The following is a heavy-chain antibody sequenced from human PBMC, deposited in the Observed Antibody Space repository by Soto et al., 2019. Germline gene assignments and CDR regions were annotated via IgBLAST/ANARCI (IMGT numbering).Heavy chain of an antibody. CDR3: AKTLRSGSYYIPYYYYGMDV. CDR1: GFTFSSYA. D-gene: IGHD3-10*01. J-gene: IGHJ6*02. CDR2: ISGSGGST. V-gene: IGHV3-23*01. Sequence: GGSLRLSCAASGFTFSSYAMSWVRQAPGKGLEWVSAISGSGGSTYYADSVKGRFTISRDNSKNTLYLQMNSLRAEDTAVYYCAKTLRSGSYYIPYYYYGMDVWGQGTTVTVSS.